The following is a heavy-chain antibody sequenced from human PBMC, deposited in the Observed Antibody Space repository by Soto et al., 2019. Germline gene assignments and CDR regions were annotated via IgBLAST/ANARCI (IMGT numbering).Heavy chain of an antibody. J-gene: IGHJ4*02. D-gene: IGHD2-2*01. Sequence: GASVKVSCKASAYTFSSYGISWVRQAPGQGLEWMGWISAYNGNTKYAQKLQGRVTMTTDTSTSTAYMELRSLRSDDTAVYYCARDCSSTNCPFDNWGQGTLVTV. CDR1: AYTFSSYG. CDR3: ARDCSSTNCPFDN. V-gene: IGHV1-18*01. CDR2: ISAYNGNT.